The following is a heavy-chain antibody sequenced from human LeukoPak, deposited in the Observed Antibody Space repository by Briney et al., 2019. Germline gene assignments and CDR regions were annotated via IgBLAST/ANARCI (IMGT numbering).Heavy chain of an antibody. J-gene: IGHJ4*02. D-gene: IGHD3-22*01. V-gene: IGHV3-53*01. CDR1: GFTVSSNY. CDR3: AKRGVVIRVILVGFHKEAYYFDS. Sequence: GGSLRLSCAASGFTVSSNYMSWVRQAPGKGLEWVSVIYSGGSTYYADSVKGRFTISRDNSKNTLYLQMNSLRAEDTAVYFCAKRGVVIRVILVGFHKEAYYFDSWGQGALVTVSS. CDR2: IYSGGST.